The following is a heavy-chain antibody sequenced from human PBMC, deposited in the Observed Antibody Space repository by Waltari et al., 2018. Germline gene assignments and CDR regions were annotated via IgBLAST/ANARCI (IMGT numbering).Heavy chain of an antibody. V-gene: IGHV3-30*02. Sequence: QVQLVGSGGGVVQPGGSLSLSCAASGFTFSNLDIHWVRQAPGKGLEWVAFISPDGNNRYFSDSVKGRFTISRDNSKNTLYLQMNSLRVEDTAVYYCAKKEIGITSGLHYWGQGTLVTVSS. CDR1: GFTFSNLD. J-gene: IGHJ4*02. CDR2: ISPDGNNR. D-gene: IGHD1-20*01. CDR3: AKKEIGITSGLHY.